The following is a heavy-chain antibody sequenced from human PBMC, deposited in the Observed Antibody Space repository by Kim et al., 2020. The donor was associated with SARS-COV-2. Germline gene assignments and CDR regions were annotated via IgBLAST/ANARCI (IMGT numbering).Heavy chain of an antibody. CDR1: GFSLRTSGMC. Sequence: SGPTLVNPTQTLTLTCAFSGFSLRTSGMCVIWVRQPPGKALEWLARIDWDGGKYYSTSLKTRLTISRDTSENQVVLTMTNMDPTDSGTYYCARLGGLFVPDSWGQGTLVTVSA. D-gene: IGHD2-21*01. J-gene: IGHJ5*02. CDR2: IDWDGGK. CDR3: ARLGGLFVPDS. V-gene: IGHV2-70*11.